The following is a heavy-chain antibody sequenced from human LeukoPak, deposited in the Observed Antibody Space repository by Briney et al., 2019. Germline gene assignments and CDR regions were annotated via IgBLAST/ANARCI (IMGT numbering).Heavy chain of an antibody. Sequence: PGGSLRLSWAASGFTFSSYSMNWVRRAPGTGLEWVSSISSSSSYISYTDSVKGRFTISRDNAKNSLYLQMNSLRGEDTAVYYCAMDTAAAGDFYYWGQETLVTVSS. CDR2: ISSSSSYI. D-gene: IGHD6-13*01. J-gene: IGHJ4*02. CDR1: GFTFSSYS. CDR3: AMDTAAAGDFYY. V-gene: IGHV3-21*01.